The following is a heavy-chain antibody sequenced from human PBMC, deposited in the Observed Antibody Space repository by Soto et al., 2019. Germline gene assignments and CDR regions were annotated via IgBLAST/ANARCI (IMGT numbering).Heavy chain of an antibody. J-gene: IGHJ5*02. CDR1: GYRINIDAC. D-gene: IGHD1-20*01. Sequence: PSETLSLTCVVSGYRINIDACWGWIRQSPEKGLEWLGSVCHSGTIYYNPSLKSRVTISLDTSKNQFSPSLSSVTAADTALYYCARDVGRYNINRVWFAPWGQGILVTVSS. CDR2: VCHSGTI. CDR3: ARDVGRYNINRVWFAP. V-gene: IGHV4-38-2*02.